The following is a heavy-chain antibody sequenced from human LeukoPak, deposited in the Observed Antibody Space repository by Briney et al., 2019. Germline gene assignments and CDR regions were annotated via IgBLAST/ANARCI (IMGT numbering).Heavy chain of an antibody. CDR3: TRSVSGSYPIVH. CDR1: GFTVRTDY. D-gene: IGHD1-26*01. J-gene: IGHJ4*02. CDR2: IYSDGST. V-gene: IGHV3-53*01. Sequence: GGSLRLSCAASGFTVRTDYMTWVRQAPGKGLEWVSIIYSDGSTYYADSVRGRFSISRDNSNNTVYLQMNSLRAEDTAVYYCTRSVSGSYPIVHWGQGTLVTVFS.